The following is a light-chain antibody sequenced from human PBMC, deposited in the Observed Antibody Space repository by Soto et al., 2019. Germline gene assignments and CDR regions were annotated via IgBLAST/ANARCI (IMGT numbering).Light chain of an antibody. CDR1: QSVSSN. Sequence: EIVMTQSPATLSVSPGERATLSCRASQSVSSNLAWYQQKPGQAPRLLIYGASTRATGIPARFSGSVSETEFTTTISSLQSEDFAVYYCQQYNNWPRTFGQGTKVEIK. V-gene: IGKV3-15*01. CDR3: QQYNNWPRT. J-gene: IGKJ1*01. CDR2: GAS.